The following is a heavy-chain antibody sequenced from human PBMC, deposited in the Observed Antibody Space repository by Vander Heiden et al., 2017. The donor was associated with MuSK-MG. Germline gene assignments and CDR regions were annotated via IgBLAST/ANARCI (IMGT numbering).Heavy chain of an antibody. CDR3: ARFLVCKGGYAMDV. J-gene: IGHJ6*02. Sequence: EVQLVESGAGLVQPGGSLRLSCAASGLPFSSAWMAWVRQAPGNGLVWVSRISNDGTNKTYADAVKGRFTISRDNAKNELYLQIETLRVEETAVYYGARFLVCKGGYAMDVWGQGTTVTVSS. CDR1: GLPFSSAW. CDR2: ISNDGTNK. V-gene: IGHV3-74*01. D-gene: IGHD3-16*01.